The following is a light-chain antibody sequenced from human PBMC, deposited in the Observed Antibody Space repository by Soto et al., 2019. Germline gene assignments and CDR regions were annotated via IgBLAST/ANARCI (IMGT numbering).Light chain of an antibody. Sequence: QSALTQPPSASGSPGQSVTISCTGTSSDVGAYNYLSWYQQHPGKAPKLMMYEVSKRPSGVPDRFSGSKSGNTASLTVSGLQAEDEADYYCSSYAGSNNYVFGTGTKVTFL. CDR3: SSYAGSNNYV. CDR2: EVS. V-gene: IGLV2-8*01. J-gene: IGLJ1*01. CDR1: SSDVGAYNY.